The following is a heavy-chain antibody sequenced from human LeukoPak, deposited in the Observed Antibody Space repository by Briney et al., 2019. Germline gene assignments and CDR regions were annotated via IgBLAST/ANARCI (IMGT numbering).Heavy chain of an antibody. J-gene: IGHJ4*02. Sequence: GGSLRLSCAASGFTFSSYSMNWVRQAPGKGLEWVSSISSSSSYIYYADSVKGRFTISRDNAKNSLYLQMNSLRAEDTAVYYCASQDYDILTLGYWGQGTLVTVSS. V-gene: IGHV3-21*01. CDR3: ASQDYDILTLGY. D-gene: IGHD3-9*01. CDR1: GFTFSSYS. CDR2: ISSSSSYI.